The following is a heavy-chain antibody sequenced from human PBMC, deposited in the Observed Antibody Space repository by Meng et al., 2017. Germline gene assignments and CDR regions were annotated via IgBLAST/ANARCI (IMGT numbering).Heavy chain of an antibody. V-gene: IGHV4-31*03. D-gene: IGHD2-2*01. CDR1: GGSISSGGYY. J-gene: IGHJ6*02. Sequence: SETLSLTCTVSGGSISSGGYYWSWIRQHPGKGLEWIGYIYYSGSTYYNPSLKSRVTISVDTSKNQFSLKLSSVTAADTAVYYCARAYCSSTSRYSDYYYYYGMDVWGQGTTVTVSS. CDR2: IYYSGST. CDR3: ARAYCSSTSRYSDYYYYYGMDV.